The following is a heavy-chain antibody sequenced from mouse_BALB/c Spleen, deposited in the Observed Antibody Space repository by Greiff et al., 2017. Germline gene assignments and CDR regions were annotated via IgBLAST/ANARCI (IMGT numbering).Heavy chain of an antibody. V-gene: IGHV5-17*02. J-gene: IGHJ4*01. CDR3: ARLRWDGAMDY. CDR1: GFTFSSFG. D-gene: IGHD4-1*01. CDR2: ISSGSSTI. Sequence: EVQVVESGGGLVQPGGSRKLSCAASGFTFSSFGMHWVRQAPVKGLEWVAYISSGSSTIYYADTVKGRFTISRDNPKNTLFLQMTSLRSEDTAMYYCARLRWDGAMDYWGQGTSVTVSS.